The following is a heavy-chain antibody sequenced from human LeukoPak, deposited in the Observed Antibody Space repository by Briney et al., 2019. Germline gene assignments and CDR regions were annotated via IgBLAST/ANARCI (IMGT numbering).Heavy chain of an antibody. Sequence: GGSLRLSCAASGFTSTGNSMNWVSPAPGKGLEWVSYISSSRTNIYYADSVKGRFTISRDNAKNSLYLQMKSLRDEDTAVDYCAIDSYYYYGMDVWGQGTTVTVSS. CDR2: ISSSRTNI. J-gene: IGHJ6*02. CDR3: AIDSYYYYGMDV. V-gene: IGHV3-48*02. CDR1: GFTSTGNS.